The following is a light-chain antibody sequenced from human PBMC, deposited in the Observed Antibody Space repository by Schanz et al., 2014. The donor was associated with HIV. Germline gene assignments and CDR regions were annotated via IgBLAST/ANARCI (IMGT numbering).Light chain of an antibody. CDR2: DVS. V-gene: IGLV2-14*03. CDR3: QSFDNSLSGVV. CDR1: SGDVGSYNY. J-gene: IGLJ2*01. Sequence: QSVLTQPASVSGSPGQSISISCTGTSGDVGSYNYVSWYQQHPGKAPKLMIYDVSKRPSGVPDRFSGSKSGNTASLTVSGLQAEDEADYYCQSFDNSLSGVVFGGGTKLTVL.